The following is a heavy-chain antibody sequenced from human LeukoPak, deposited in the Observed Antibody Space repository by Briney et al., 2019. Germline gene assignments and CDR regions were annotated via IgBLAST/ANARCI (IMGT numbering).Heavy chain of an antibody. J-gene: IGHJ6*03. Sequence: SETLSLTCTVSGGSISSYYWSWIRQPPGKGLEWIGYIYYSGSTNYNPSLKSRVTISVDTSKNQFSLKLSSVTAADTAVYYCARRHRYYYYMDVWGKGTTVTVSS. V-gene: IGHV4-59*08. CDR2: IYYSGST. CDR3: ARRHRYYYYMDV. CDR1: GGSISSYY.